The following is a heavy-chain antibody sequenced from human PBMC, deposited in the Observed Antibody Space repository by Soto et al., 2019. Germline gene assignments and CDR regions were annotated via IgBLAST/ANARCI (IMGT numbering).Heavy chain of an antibody. J-gene: IGHJ4*02. Sequence: QVQLVQSGAEVKKPGASVKVSCKASGYTFTSYGISWVRQAPGQGLEWMGWISAYNGNTNYAQQLQGRVTMTTDTSTSTAYMEMRILRSDVTAVYYCARGIRYYYILTGYHDYFDHWGQGTLVTVSS. CDR3: ARGIRYYYILTGYHDYFDH. CDR1: GYTFTSYG. V-gene: IGHV1-18*01. CDR2: ISAYNGNT. D-gene: IGHD3-9*01.